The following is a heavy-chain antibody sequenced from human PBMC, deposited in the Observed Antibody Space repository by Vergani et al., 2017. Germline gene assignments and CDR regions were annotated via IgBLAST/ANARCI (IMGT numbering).Heavy chain of an antibody. CDR1: GFTFSSYS. Sequence: EVQLVESGGGLVKPGGSLRLSCAASGFTFSSYSMNWVRQAPGKGLEWVSTISSSSSYIYYADSVKGRFTISRDNSKNSLYLQMNSLRAEDTAVYYCARHTPYCSSTSCYSDYYYYYYMDVWGKGTTVTASS. V-gene: IGHV3-21*01. CDR2: ISSSSSYI. D-gene: IGHD2-2*02. CDR3: ARHTPYCSSTSCYSDYYYYYYMDV. J-gene: IGHJ6*03.